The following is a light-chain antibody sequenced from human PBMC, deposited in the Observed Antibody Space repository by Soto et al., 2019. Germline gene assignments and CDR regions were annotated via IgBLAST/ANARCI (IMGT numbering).Light chain of an antibody. V-gene: IGKV1-17*01. CDR3: LQHYRFPRT. CDR1: QGIRID. Sequence: DIQMTQSPYSLSASVGDRVTITCRASQGIRIDLGWYQQKPGKAPKRLIYAASSLQSGVRSRFSGSGSGTECNLTFSSLQTEDFATYYCLQHYRFPRTFGQVTKVEIK. CDR2: AAS. J-gene: IGKJ1*01.